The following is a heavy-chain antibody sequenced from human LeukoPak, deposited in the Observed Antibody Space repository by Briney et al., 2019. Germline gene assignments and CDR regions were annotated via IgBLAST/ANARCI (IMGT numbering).Heavy chain of an antibody. V-gene: IGHV4-39*01. CDR1: GGSISSSDYH. CDR3: ARLLGAATDPFDY. CDR2: IYYSGST. J-gene: IGHJ4*02. D-gene: IGHD2-15*01. Sequence: SETLSLTCTVSGGSISSSDYHWGWIRQPPGKGLEWIGSIYYSGSTYYNPSLKSRVSISVDTSQNQFSLKVTSVTAADTAVYYCARLLGAATDPFDYWGQGTLVTVSS.